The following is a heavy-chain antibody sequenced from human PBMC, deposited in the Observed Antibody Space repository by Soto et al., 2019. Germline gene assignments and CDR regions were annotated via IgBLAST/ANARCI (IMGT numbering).Heavy chain of an antibody. CDR2: ISSSGSDT. Sequence: QVQLVEAGGGLVKPGGCLRLSCAASGFTFSDYYMSWIRQAPGKGLEWVSYISSSGSDTNYADSVKGRFTVSRDNAKNSLYLQMNSLRAEDTAVYYCARSLRGYSGYSGYWGQGTLVTVSS. J-gene: IGHJ4*02. V-gene: IGHV3-11*05. D-gene: IGHD5-12*01. CDR3: ARSLRGYSGYSGY. CDR1: GFTFSDYY.